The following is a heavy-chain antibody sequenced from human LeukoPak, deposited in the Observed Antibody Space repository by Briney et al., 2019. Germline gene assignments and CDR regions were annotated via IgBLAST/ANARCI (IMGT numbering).Heavy chain of an antibody. Sequence: GGSLRLSCAASEFTVSSNYMSWVRQAPGKGLEWVSVIYSGGSTYYADSVKGRFTISRDNSKNTLYLQMNSLRAEDTAVYYCARVEVAGTDYFDYWGQGTLVTVSS. CDR1: EFTVSSNY. CDR3: ARVEVAGTDYFDY. CDR2: IYSGGST. J-gene: IGHJ4*02. V-gene: IGHV3-53*01. D-gene: IGHD6-19*01.